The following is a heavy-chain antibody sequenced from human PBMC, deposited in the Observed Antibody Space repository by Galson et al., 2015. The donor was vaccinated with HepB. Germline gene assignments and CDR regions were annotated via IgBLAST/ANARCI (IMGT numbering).Heavy chain of an antibody. CDR2: IIPILGIA. Sequence: SVKVSCKASGGTFSSYAISWVRQAPGQGLEWMGRIIPILGIANYAQKFQGRVTITADKSTSTAYMELSSLRSEDTAVYYCARGEGSYGSGRTDAFDIWGQGTMVTVSS. CDR1: GGTFSSYA. D-gene: IGHD3-10*01. CDR3: ARGEGSYGSGRTDAFDI. J-gene: IGHJ3*02. V-gene: IGHV1-69*04.